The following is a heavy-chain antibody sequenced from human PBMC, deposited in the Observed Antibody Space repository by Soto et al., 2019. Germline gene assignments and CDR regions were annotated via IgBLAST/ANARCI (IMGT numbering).Heavy chain of an antibody. J-gene: IGHJ3*02. D-gene: IGHD2-2*01. CDR2: IKSKTDGGTT. CDR3: TTGIVVVPAAMEDAFDI. V-gene: IGHV3-15*01. CDR1: GFTFSNAW. Sequence: EVQLVESGGGLVKPGGSLRLSCAASGFTFSNAWMSWVRQAPGKGLEWVGRIKSKTDGGTTDYAAPVKGRFTIARDDSKNTLYLQMNSLKTEDTAVYYCTTGIVVVPAAMEDAFDIWGQGTMVTVSS.